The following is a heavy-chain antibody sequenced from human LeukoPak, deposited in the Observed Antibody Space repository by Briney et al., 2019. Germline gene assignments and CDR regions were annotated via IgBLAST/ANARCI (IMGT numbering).Heavy chain of an antibody. CDR2: INHSGST. CDR3: ARSKGDYYSEYFDL. J-gene: IGHJ2*01. V-gene: IGHV4-34*01. CDR1: GGSFSGYY. D-gene: IGHD3-10*01. Sequence: PSETLSLTCAVYGGSFSGYYWSGIRQPPGKGLEWIGEINHSGSTNYNPSLKSRVTMSVDTSKNQFSLKLSSVTAADTAVYFCARSKGDYYSEYFDLWGRGTLVSVSS.